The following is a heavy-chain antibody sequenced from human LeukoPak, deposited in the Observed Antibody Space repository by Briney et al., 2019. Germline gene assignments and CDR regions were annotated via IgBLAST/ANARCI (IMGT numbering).Heavy chain of an antibody. J-gene: IGHJ5*02. V-gene: IGHV4-30-2*01. CDR1: GGSISSGGYS. CDR2: IYHSGST. CDR3: ARGGRKNWFDP. Sequence: SQTLSLTCAVSGGSISSGGYSWRWIRQPPGKGLEWIGYIYHSGSTYYNPSLKSRVTISVDRSKNQFSLKLSSVTAADTAVYYCARGGRKNWFDPWGQGTLVTVSS.